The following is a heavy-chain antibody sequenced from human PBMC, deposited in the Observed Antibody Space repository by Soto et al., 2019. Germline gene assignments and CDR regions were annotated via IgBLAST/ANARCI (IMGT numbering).Heavy chain of an antibody. CDR2: INPSGGST. V-gene: IGHV1-46*01. CDR3: ARTPRPGIAAAAHTYFDY. J-gene: IGHJ4*02. Sequence: GASVKVSCKASGYTFTSYYMQWVRQAPGQGLDWMGIINPSGGSTSYAQKFQGRVTMTRDTSTSTVYMELSSLRSEDTAVYYCARTPRPGIAAAAHTYFDYWGQGTLVTVSS. D-gene: IGHD6-13*01. CDR1: GYTFTSYY.